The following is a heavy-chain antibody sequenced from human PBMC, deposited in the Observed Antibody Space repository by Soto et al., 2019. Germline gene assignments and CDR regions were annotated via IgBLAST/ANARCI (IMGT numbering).Heavy chain of an antibody. CDR1: GFTFSSYG. Sequence: QVQLVESGGGVVQPGRSLRLSCAASGFTFSSYGMHWVRQAPGKGLEWVAVISYDGSNKYYADCVKGRFTISRDNSKNTLYLQMRSLRAEDTAVYYCAPWFGAFDYWGQGTLVTVSS. V-gene: IGHV3-30*03. J-gene: IGHJ4*02. D-gene: IGHD3-10*01. CDR2: ISYDGSNK. CDR3: APWFGAFDY.